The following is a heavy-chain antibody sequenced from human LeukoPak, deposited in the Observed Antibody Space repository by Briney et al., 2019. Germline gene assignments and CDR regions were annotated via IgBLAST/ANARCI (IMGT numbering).Heavy chain of an antibody. V-gene: IGHV4-59*01. CDR1: GGSISSYY. CDR2: IYYSGST. D-gene: IGHD3-10*01. Sequence: SETLSLTCTVSGGSISSYYWSWIRQPPGKGLEWIGYIYYSGSTNYNPSLKSRVTISVDTSKNQFSLKLSSVTAADTAVYCCASSPFGELSNWFDPWGQGTLVTVSS. CDR3: ASSPFGELSNWFDP. J-gene: IGHJ5*02.